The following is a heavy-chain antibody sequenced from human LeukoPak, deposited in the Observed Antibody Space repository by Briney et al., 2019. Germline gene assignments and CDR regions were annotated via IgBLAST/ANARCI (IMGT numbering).Heavy chain of an antibody. Sequence: SETLSLTCTVSGVSITSSSDYWGWIRQPPGKGLEWIGRILYSGSTYYNPSLESRLTMSIDTSKNQFSLKLSSVTAADTAAYYCARHYYDSSGYRRDYYFDYWGQGTLVTVSS. V-gene: IGHV4-39*01. CDR2: ILYSGST. CDR3: ARHYYDSSGYRRDYYFDY. D-gene: IGHD3-22*01. J-gene: IGHJ4*02. CDR1: GVSITSSSDY.